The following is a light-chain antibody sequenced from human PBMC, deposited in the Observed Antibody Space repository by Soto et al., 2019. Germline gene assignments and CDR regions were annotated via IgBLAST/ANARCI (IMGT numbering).Light chain of an antibody. Sequence: EIVLTQSPGTLSLSPGERATLSCRASQSVSTNYLAWYQRKPGQAPRLLIYGASSRATDIPNRFSGSGSGTDFTLTISRLKSVDFAVYYCLQYGSSPPTFGQGTKVEIK. CDR1: QSVSTNY. CDR3: LQYGSSPPT. J-gene: IGKJ1*01. V-gene: IGKV3-20*01. CDR2: GAS.